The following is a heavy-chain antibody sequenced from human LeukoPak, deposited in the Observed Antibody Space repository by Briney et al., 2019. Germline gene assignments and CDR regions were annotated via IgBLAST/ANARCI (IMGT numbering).Heavy chain of an antibody. CDR1: GFSFSSYA. CDR3: AKAPVTSCRGAFCYPFDY. Sequence: GGSLRLSCATSGFSFSSYAISWVRQAPGKGLEWVSAMSSSDDGRYYAASVRGRFTISRDTSRSTLYLQMNSLRAEDAAVYYCAKAPVTSCRGAFCYPFDYWGQGTLVTVSS. J-gene: IGHJ4*02. V-gene: IGHV3-23*01. D-gene: IGHD2-15*01. CDR2: MSSSDDGR.